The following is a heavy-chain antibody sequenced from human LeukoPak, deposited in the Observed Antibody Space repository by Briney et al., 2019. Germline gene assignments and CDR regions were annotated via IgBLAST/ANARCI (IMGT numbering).Heavy chain of an antibody. Sequence: PSETLSLTCAVYGGSFSGYYWSWIRQPPGKGLEWIGEINHSGSTNYNPSLKSRVTISVDTSKNQFSLKLSSVTAADTAVYYCGRGICTSCLGWFDPWGQGTLVTVSS. V-gene: IGHV4-34*01. CDR2: INHSGST. J-gene: IGHJ5*02. CDR1: GGSFSGYY. D-gene: IGHD2-2*01. CDR3: GRGICTSCLGWFDP.